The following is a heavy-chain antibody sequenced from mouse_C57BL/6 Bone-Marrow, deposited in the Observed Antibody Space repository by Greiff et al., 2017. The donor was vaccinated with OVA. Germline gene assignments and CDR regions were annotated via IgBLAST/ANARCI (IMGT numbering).Heavy chain of an antibody. CDR2: SRNKANDYTT. CDR1: GFTFSDFY. Sequence: EVNLVESGGGLVQSGRSLRLSCATSGFTFSDFYVEWVRQAPGKGLEWIAASRNKANDYTTEYSASVKGRFIVSRDTSKSILYLQMNALRAEDTAIYYCARDDGNWDYWYFDVWGTGTTVTVSS. CDR3: ARDDGNWDYWYFDV. D-gene: IGHD4-1*01. V-gene: IGHV7-1*01. J-gene: IGHJ1*03.